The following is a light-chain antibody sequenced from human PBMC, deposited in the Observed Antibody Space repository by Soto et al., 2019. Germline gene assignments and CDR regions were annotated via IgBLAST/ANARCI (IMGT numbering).Light chain of an antibody. Sequence: QSALTQPASVSGSPGQSITISCIGSSSDVGRYDFVSWYQQRPGKEPKLIIYESTQLPSGVSNRFSGSKSGNTASLTISGLQAEDEADYYCCSYVVSSILVFGEGTKLTVL. J-gene: IGLJ2*01. CDR3: CSYVVSSILV. CDR2: EST. V-gene: IGLV2-23*01. CDR1: SSDVGRYDF.